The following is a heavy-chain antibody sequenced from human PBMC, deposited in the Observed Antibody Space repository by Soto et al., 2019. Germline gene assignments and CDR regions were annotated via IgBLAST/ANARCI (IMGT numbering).Heavy chain of an antibody. V-gene: IGHV1-69*01. D-gene: IGHD3-22*01. Sequence: QVQLVQSGAEVKKPGSSVKVSCKASGGTFSSYAISWVRQAPGQGREWMGGIIPIFGTANYAQKFQGRVTITADESTSTAYMELSSLRSEDTAVYYCARKFTYYYDSSGYQPHWFDPWGQGTLVTVSS. CDR1: GGTFSSYA. CDR2: IIPIFGTA. J-gene: IGHJ5*02. CDR3: ARKFTYYYDSSGYQPHWFDP.